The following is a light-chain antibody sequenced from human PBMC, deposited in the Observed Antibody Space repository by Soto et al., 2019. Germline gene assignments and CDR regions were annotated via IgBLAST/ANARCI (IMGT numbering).Light chain of an antibody. Sequence: EIVMTQSPGTLSVSPGDTSTLSCSASQSVDNKLAWYQQRPGQPPRLLVSGASTRATGVPARFSGSGSGTEFSLIISSLQSGDFAVYYCQQYRYWPLTFGQGTTVEIK. J-gene: IGKJ1*01. CDR3: QQYRYWPLT. CDR1: QSVDNK. CDR2: GAS. V-gene: IGKV3-15*01.